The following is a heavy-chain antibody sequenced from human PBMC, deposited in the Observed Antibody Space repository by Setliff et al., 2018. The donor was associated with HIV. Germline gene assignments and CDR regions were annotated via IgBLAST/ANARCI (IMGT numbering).Heavy chain of an antibody. CDR2: ISAYIGNT. V-gene: IGHV1-18*01. D-gene: IGHD6-13*01. J-gene: IGHJ4*02. CDR3: ARGIAAAADFDY. CDR1: GYTFTSYG. Sequence: APVKVSCKASGYTFTSYGISWVRQAPGQGLEWMGWISAYIGNTNYAQKFQGRVTMTTDTSTSTAYMELRSLRSDDTAVYYCARGIAAAADFDYWGRGTLVTVSS.